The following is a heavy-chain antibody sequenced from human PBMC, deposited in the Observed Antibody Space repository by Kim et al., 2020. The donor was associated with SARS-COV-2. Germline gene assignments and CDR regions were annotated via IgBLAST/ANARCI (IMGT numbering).Heavy chain of an antibody. D-gene: IGHD3-10*01. CDR3: ARGGYGSGTKLYPFDY. J-gene: IGHJ4*02. CDR2: IYYSGST. CDR1: GGSVSSGSYY. Sequence: SETLSLTCTVSGGSVSSGSYYWSWIRQPPGKGLEWIGYIYYSGSTNYNPSLKSRVTISVDTSKNQFSLKLSSVTAADTAVYYCARGGYGSGTKLYPFDYWGQGTLVTVSS. V-gene: IGHV4-61*01.